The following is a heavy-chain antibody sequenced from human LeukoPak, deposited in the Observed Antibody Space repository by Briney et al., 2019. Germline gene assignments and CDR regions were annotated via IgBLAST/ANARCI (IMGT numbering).Heavy chain of an antibody. CDR2: INPNSGGT. CDR1: GYTFTGYY. J-gene: IGHJ6*03. CDR3: ARVSAAAGKAYYMDV. Sequence: GASVKVSCKASGYTFTGYYMHWVRQAPGQGLEWMGWINPNSGGTNYAQKFQGRVTMTRDTSISTAYMELSRLRSDDTAVYYCARVSAAAGKAYYMDVWGKGTTVTVSS. V-gene: IGHV1-2*02. D-gene: IGHD6-13*01.